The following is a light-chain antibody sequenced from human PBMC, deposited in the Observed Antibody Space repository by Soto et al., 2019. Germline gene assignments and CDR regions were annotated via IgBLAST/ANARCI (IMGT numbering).Light chain of an antibody. CDR2: KAS. Sequence: DIQMTQSPSTLSASVGDRVTITCRASQSINSWLAWYQQKPGKAPKVLIYKASSLESGVPSRFGGSESGAEFTLTISSLQPDDFATYYGQQYETYPWTFGQGTKVEIK. CDR1: QSINSW. CDR3: QQYETYPWT. J-gene: IGKJ1*01. V-gene: IGKV1-5*03.